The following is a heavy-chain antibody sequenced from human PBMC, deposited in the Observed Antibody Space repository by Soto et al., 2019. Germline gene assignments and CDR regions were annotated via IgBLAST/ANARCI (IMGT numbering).Heavy chain of an antibody. J-gene: IGHJ4*02. CDR3: ARHHVRGRTIAGAAEF. V-gene: IGHV4-34*01. CDR1: GGSLSGYY. CDR2: FNHSGDT. Sequence: QVQLQQRGAGLLKPSETLSLTCAVYGGSLSGYYWSWIRQPPGKALEWIGEFNHSGDTNYNPSLKSRVSLSAATSQNDVFLNLSSVTAADTAMYYCARHHVRGRTIAGAAEFWGQGTLVTVSS. D-gene: IGHD1-26*01.